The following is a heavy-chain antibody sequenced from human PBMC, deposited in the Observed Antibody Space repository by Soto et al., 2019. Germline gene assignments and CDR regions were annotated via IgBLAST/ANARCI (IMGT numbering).Heavy chain of an antibody. CDR1: GFSVGGNH. CDR2: IHTSGDT. J-gene: IGHJ4*02. CDR3: ARGVNDDS. D-gene: IGHD2-8*01. Sequence: GGSLRLSCAASGFSVGGNHLTWVRQAPGKGLEWVAVIHTSGDTYYADSVQGRFTISRDNSKTKVYLQMNSLRVGDTAMYFCARGVNDDSWGQGTLVTVSS. V-gene: IGHV3-53*01.